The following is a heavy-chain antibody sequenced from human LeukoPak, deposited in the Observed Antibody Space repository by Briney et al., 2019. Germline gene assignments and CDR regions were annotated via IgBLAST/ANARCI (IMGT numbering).Heavy chain of an antibody. Sequence: PSETLSLTCTVSGGSISNSNYYRVWIRQPPGKGLEWIGTIYYSGSTYYNPSLKSRVTMSVDTSKNQFSLKLTSVTAADTAVYYCARGARTFDIWGQGTMVTVSS. CDR3: ARGARTFDI. V-gene: IGHV4-39*07. J-gene: IGHJ3*02. CDR2: IYYSGST. CDR1: GGSISNSNYY.